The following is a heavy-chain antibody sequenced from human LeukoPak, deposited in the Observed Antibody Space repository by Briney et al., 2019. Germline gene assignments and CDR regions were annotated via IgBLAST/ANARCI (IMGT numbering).Heavy chain of an antibody. V-gene: IGHV4-59*08. D-gene: IGHD4-17*01. CDR2: IYYSGST. J-gene: IGHJ4*02. CDR3: ARPRWDDYGDLYFDY. CDR1: GGSISSYY. Sequence: PETLSLTCTVSGGSISSYYWSWIRQPPGKGLEWIGYIYYSGSTNYNPSLKSRVTISVDTSKNQFSLKLSSVTAADTAVYYCARPRWDDYGDLYFDYWGQGTLVTVSS.